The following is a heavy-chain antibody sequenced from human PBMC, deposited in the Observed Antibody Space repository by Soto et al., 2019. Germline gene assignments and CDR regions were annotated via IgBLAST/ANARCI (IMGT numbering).Heavy chain of an antibody. CDR2: ISYDGSNK. V-gene: IGHV3-30*18. CDR3: AKDRGRGIVTTFYGLDV. CDR1: GFTFSSYG. J-gene: IGHJ6*02. Sequence: QVQLVESGGGVVQPGRSLRLSCAASGFTFSSYGIHWVRQAPGKGLEWVAVISYDGSNKYYADSVKGRFTISRDNSKNTRYLQMNSLRAEDTAVYYCAKDRGRGIVTTFYGLDVWGQGTTVTVSS. D-gene: IGHD5-12*01.